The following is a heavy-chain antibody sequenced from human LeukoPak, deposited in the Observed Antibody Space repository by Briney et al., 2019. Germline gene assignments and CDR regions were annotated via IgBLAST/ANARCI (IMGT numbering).Heavy chain of an antibody. CDR2: IWYDGSNK. CDR3: ARSGDSSGNYFDY. D-gene: IGHD3-22*01. CDR1: GFTFSSYG. Sequence: GGSLRLSCAASGFTFSSYGMHWVRQAPGKGLEWVAVIWYDGSNKYYADSVKGRFTISRDNSKNTLYLQMNSRRAEDTAVYYCARSGDSSGNYFDYWGQGTLVTVSS. J-gene: IGHJ4*02. V-gene: IGHV3-33*01.